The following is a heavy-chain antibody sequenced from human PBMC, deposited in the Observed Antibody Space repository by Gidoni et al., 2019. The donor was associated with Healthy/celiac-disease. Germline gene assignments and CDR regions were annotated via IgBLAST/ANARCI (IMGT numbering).Heavy chain of an antibody. Sequence: QLQLQESGPGLVKPSETLSLTCTVSGGSISSSSYYWGWIRQPPGKGLEWIGSIYYSGSTYYNPSLKSRVTISVDTSKNQFSLKLSSVTAADTAVYYCARHIGWGGPGAGIGYWGQGTLVTVSS. J-gene: IGHJ4*02. CDR1: GGSISSSSYY. D-gene: IGHD2-21*01. CDR3: ARHIGWGGPGAGIGY. CDR2: IYYSGST. V-gene: IGHV4-39*01.